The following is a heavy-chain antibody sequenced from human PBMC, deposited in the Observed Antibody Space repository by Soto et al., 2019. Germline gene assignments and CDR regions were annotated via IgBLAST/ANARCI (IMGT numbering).Heavy chain of an antibody. D-gene: IGHD2-15*01. CDR2: INGSSSTM. CDR3: ARGDRFRCSGDRCFSDGLFLS. Sequence: EVQLVESGGGLVQRGGSLRLSCAASGFTFGIYSMKWVRQAPGKGLEWISYINGSSSTMYYADSVKGRFNISRDNADNSLYLQMNSLRDADTAVYYCARGDRFRCSGDRCFSDGLFLSWGQGTLVTVSS. V-gene: IGHV3-48*02. CDR1: GFTFGIYS. J-gene: IGHJ5*02.